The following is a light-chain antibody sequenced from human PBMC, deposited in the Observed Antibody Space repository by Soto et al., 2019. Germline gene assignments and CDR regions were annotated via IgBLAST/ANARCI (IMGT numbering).Light chain of an antibody. CDR1: QSLTNSY. CDR2: DTS. V-gene: IGKV3D-20*02. Sequence: DIVLTQSPDTLSLSPGNRAPLSCRVSQSLTNSYIAWYQEKPGQAPRLLIYDTSSRATGIPDRFSGSGSGTDFTLTITSLQPEDFATYYCQQLFDSPITFGQGTRLEI. J-gene: IGKJ5*01. CDR3: QQLFDSPIT.